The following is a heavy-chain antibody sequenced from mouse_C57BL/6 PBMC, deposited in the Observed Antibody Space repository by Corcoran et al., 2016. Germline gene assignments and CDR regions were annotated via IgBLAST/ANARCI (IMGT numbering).Heavy chain of an antibody. CDR1: GYTFTDYY. Sequence: EVQLQQSGPELVKPGASVKISCKASGYTFTDYYMNWVKQSHGKSLEWIGDINPNNGGTNYNQKFKGKATLTVDKSSSTAYMELRSLTSEDSAVDYCARGYYGRFAYWGQGTLVTVSA. D-gene: IGHD1-2*01. V-gene: IGHV1-26*01. J-gene: IGHJ3*01. CDR3: ARGYYGRFAY. CDR2: INPNNGGT.